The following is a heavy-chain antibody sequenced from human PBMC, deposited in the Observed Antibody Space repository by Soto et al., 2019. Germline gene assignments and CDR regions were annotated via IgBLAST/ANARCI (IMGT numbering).Heavy chain of an antibody. V-gene: IGHV3-23*01. CDR3: ARDRGYDAHDYYYNAMDV. Sequence: GGSLRLSCAASGFVFSSYAMTWVRQAPGKGLEWVSTLSAPGVTTYYADSVQGRFTISRDNSKNTLYLLMDSLRAEDTAVYYCARDRGYDAHDYYYNAMDVWGQGTTVTVSS. D-gene: IGHD2-15*01. CDR1: GFVFSSYA. J-gene: IGHJ6*02. CDR2: LSAPGVTT.